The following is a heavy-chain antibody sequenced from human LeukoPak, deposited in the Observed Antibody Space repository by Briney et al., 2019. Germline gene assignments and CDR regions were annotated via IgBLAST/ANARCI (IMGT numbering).Heavy chain of an antibody. D-gene: IGHD5-18*01. J-gene: IGHJ4*01. Sequence: PSETLSLTCTVSGDSISSYYWSWIRQPPGKGLEWIGYIYYSGSTNYNPSLKSRVTISVDTSKNQFSLKLSSVTAADTAVYYCARPVGHTAMVDYWGQGTLVTVSS. CDR1: GDSISSYY. CDR3: ARPVGHTAMVDY. V-gene: IGHV4-59*08. CDR2: IYYSGST.